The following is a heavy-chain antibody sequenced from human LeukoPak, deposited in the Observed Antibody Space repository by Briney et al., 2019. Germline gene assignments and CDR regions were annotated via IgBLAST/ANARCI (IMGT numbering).Heavy chain of an antibody. V-gene: IGHV1-2*02. D-gene: IGHD2-2*01. Sequence: ASVKVSCKASGYTFTGYYMHWVRQAPGQGLEWMGWINPKSSGTSYAQKFQGRVTMTRDTSIHTAYMELSRLRSDDTAVYYCAREEYGFEPWGQGTLVTVSS. CDR1: GYTFTGYY. CDR3: AREEYGFEP. J-gene: IGHJ5*02. CDR2: INPKSSGT.